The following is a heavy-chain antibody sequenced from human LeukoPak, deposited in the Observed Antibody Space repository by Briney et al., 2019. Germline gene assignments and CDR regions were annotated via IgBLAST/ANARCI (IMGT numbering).Heavy chain of an antibody. Sequence: GGSLRLSCAASGFTFSNYWMIWVRQAPGKGLEWMGNIKQDGSEKRYEDSVRGRFSISRDNAQTSLYLQMNSLRAEDTAVYYCARASDPWLQLTWGQGTLVTVSS. D-gene: IGHD5-24*01. J-gene: IGHJ5*02. CDR1: GFTFSNYW. CDR2: IKQDGSEK. CDR3: ARASDPWLQLT. V-gene: IGHV3-7*05.